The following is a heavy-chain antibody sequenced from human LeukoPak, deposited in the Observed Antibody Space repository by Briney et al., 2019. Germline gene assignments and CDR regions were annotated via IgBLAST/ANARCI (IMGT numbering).Heavy chain of an antibody. J-gene: IGHJ4*02. V-gene: IGHV4-59*01. CDR2: IYYSGST. CDR3: ASGGDYTYYFDY. D-gene: IGHD2-21*02. CDR1: RGSISSYY. Sequence: SETLSLTCTVSRGSISSYYWSWIRQPPGKGLEWIGYIYYSGSTNYNPSLKSRVTISVDTSKNQFSLKLSSVTAADTAVYYCASGGDYTYYFDYWGQGTLVTVSS.